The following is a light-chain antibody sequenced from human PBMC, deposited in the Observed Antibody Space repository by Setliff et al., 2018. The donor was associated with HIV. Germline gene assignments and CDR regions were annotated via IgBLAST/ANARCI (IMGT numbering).Light chain of an antibody. CDR1: SSDVGSYNL. V-gene: IGLV2-23*02. CDR2: GVS. J-gene: IGLJ1*01. CDR3: CSYAGSTTFV. Sequence: QSALTQPASVSGSPGQSIAISCTGTSSDVGSYNLVSWFQQHPGKAPKLMIYGVSERPSGVSDRFSGSKSGITASPTISGLQAEDEADYYCCSYAGSTTFVFGTGTKVTVL.